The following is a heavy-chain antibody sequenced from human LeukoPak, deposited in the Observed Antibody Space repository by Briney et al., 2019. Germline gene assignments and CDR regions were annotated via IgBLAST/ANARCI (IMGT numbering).Heavy chain of an antibody. V-gene: IGHV4-30-4*08. CDR3: ARSDDYNGFIDY. CDR1: GGSISSGDYY. Sequence: SQTLSVTSTVSGGSISSGDYYWSWIRQPPGKGLEWIGYIYYSGSTYYNPSLKSRVTISVDTSKNQFSLKLSSVTAADTAVYYCARSDDYNGFIDYWGQGTLVTVSS. CDR2: IYYSGST. D-gene: IGHD4-11*01. J-gene: IGHJ4*02.